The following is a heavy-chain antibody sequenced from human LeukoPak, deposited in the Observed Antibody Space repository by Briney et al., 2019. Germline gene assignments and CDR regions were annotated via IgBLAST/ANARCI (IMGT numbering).Heavy chain of an antibody. CDR2: IKSKTDGGTT. J-gene: IGHJ4*02. D-gene: IGHD3-10*01. CDR3: PTASYYYGSGSYHKYFDY. CDR1: GFTFSNAW. V-gene: IGHV3-15*01. Sequence: GGSLRLSCAASGFTFSNAWMSWVRQAPGKGLEWVGRIKSKTDGGTTDYAAPVKGRFTISRDDSKNTLYLQMNSLKTEDTAVYYCPTASYYYGSGSYHKYFDYWGQGTLVTVSS.